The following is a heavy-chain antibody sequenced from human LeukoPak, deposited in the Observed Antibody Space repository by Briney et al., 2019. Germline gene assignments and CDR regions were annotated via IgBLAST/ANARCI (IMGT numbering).Heavy chain of an antibody. J-gene: IGHJ6*03. V-gene: IGHV3-7*01. CDR1: GFAFGSEA. D-gene: IGHD3-3*01. Sequence: GGSLRLSCAVSGFAFGSEAMSWVRQAPGKGLEWVANIKQDGSEKYYVDSVKGRFTISRDNAKNSLYLQMNSLRAEDTAVYYCARDETGEPLTNYDFWSGRYYYYMDVWGKGTTVTVSS. CDR3: ARDETGEPLTNYDFWSGRYYYYMDV. CDR2: IKQDGSEK.